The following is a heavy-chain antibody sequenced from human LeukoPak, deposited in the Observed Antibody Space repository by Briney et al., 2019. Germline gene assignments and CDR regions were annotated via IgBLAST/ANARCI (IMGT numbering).Heavy chain of an antibody. J-gene: IGHJ4*02. V-gene: IGHV5-51*01. CDR2: IYPGDSDT. CDR1: GDSFTSYW. D-gene: IGHD2-2*01. CDR3: ARLQRDIVVVPAAIEFDY. Sequence: GESLKISCKGSGDSFTSYWIGWVRQMPGKGLEWMGIIYPGDSDTRYSPSFQGQVTISADKSISTAYLQWSSLKASDTAMYYCARLQRDIVVVPAAIEFDYWGQGTLVTVSS.